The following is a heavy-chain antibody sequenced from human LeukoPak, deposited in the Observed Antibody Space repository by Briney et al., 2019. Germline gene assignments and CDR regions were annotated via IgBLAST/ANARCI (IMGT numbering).Heavy chain of an antibody. J-gene: IGHJ4*02. Sequence: SETLSLTCTVSGGSISSSSYYWGWIRQPPGKGLEWIGSIYYSGSTYYNPSLKSRVTISVDTSKNQFSLKLSPVTAADTAVYYCASENSGTSYYFDYWGQGTLVTVSS. CDR2: IYYSGST. D-gene: IGHD5-12*01. V-gene: IGHV4-39*01. CDR3: ASENSGTSYYFDY. CDR1: GGSISSSSYY.